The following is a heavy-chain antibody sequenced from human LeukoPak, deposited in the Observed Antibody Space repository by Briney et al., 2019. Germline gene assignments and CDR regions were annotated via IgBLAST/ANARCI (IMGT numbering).Heavy chain of an antibody. D-gene: IGHD6-13*01. CDR1: GGSISSYY. CDR3: ASTMYSSSWDGPHYMDV. J-gene: IGHJ6*03. CDR2: IYYSGST. V-gene: IGHV4-59*01. Sequence: PSETLSLTCTVSGGSISSYYWSWIRQPPGKGLEWIGYIYYSGSTNYNPSLKSRVTISVDTSKNQFSLKLSSVTAADTAVYYCASTMYSSSWDGPHYMDVWGKGTTVTVSS.